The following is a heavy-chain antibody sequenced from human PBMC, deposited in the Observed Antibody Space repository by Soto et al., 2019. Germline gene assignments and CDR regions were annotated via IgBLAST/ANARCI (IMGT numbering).Heavy chain of an antibody. CDR2: IRSKANSYAT. J-gene: IGHJ4*02. D-gene: IGHD6-13*01. CDR3: TRIAVSNSPVDY. Sequence: EVQLVESGGGLVQPGGSLKLSCAASGFTFSGSAMHWVRQASGKGLEWVGRIRSKANSYATAYAASVKGMFTITSDDSKNTAYRLMTSLNTEETAVYYCTRIAVSNSPVDYWGQGTLVSASS. CDR1: GFTFSGSA. V-gene: IGHV3-73*01.